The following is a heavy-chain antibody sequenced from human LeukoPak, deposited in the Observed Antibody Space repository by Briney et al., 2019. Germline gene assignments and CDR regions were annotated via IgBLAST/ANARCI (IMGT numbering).Heavy chain of an antibody. CDR1: GGSFSGYY. Sequence: PSETLSLTCAVYGGSFSGYYWSWIRQPPGKGLEWIGEINHSGSTNYNPSLKSRVTISVDTSKNQFSLKLSSVTAADTAVYYCARGGGYSSGWSGPRAEYFQHWGQGTLVTVSS. CDR2: INHSGST. J-gene: IGHJ1*01. CDR3: ARGGGYSSGWSGPRAEYFQH. D-gene: IGHD6-19*01. V-gene: IGHV4-34*01.